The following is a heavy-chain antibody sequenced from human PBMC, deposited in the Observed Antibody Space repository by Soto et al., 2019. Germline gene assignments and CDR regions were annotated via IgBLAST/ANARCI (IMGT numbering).Heavy chain of an antibody. Sequence: QVQLVQSGAEVKKPGASVKVSCKASGYTFTSYDINWVRQATGQGLEWMGWMNPNSGNTGYAQKFQGRVTMTRNTSISTAYMELSSLRSEDTAVYYCARGSTMSTRVLSAFDIWGQGTMVTVSS. V-gene: IGHV1-8*01. CDR1: GYTFTSYD. J-gene: IGHJ3*02. D-gene: IGHD3-22*01. CDR3: ARGSTMSTRVLSAFDI. CDR2: MNPNSGNT.